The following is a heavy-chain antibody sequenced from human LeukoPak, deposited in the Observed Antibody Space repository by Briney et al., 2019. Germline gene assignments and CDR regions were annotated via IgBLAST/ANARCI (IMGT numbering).Heavy chain of an antibody. Sequence: PSETLSLTCTVSGGSISSYYWSWVRQPPGKGLEWIGYIHYSGSTNYNPSLKSRVTISADTSKNQFSLKLSSVTAADTAVYYCARLATAGNDYFDYWGQGTLVTVSS. V-gene: IGHV4-59*08. CDR3: ARLATAGNDYFDY. CDR2: IHYSGST. CDR1: GGSISSYY. D-gene: IGHD6-13*01. J-gene: IGHJ4*02.